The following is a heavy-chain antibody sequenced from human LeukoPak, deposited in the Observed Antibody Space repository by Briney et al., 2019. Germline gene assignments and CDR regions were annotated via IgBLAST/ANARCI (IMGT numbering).Heavy chain of an antibody. Sequence: GGSLRLSCALSGFTFSSYSMNWVSQAPGKGLEWVSSISSSSSYIYYADSVKGRFTISRDNAKNSLYLQMNSLRAEDTAVYYCARGLRPIEIDTISTDYWGQGTLVTVSS. V-gene: IGHV3-21*01. CDR3: ARGLRPIEIDTISTDY. CDR2: ISSSSSYI. D-gene: IGHD5-24*01. J-gene: IGHJ4*02. CDR1: GFTFSSYS.